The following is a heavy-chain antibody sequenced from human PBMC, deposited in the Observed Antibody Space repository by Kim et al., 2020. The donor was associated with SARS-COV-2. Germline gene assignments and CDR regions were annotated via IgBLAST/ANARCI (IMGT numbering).Heavy chain of an antibody. CDR1: GGSISGDY. Sequence: SETLSLTCTVSGGSISGDYWNWIRQPPGEGTGMDWVCLFSGSTNYNPSLKSRVTISVDTSRNQFSLNLSSVTAADTAVYYCARVSYYDGSGYYHLDHWGQGTLVTVSS. V-gene: IGHV4-59*13. CDR3: ARVSYYDGSGYYHLDH. D-gene: IGHD3-22*01. CDR2: LFSGST. J-gene: IGHJ4*02.